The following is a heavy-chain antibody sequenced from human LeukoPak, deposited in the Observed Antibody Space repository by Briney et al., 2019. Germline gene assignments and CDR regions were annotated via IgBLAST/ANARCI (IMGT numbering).Heavy chain of an antibody. Sequence: GSVKVSCKASGYTFTSYDINWVRQATGQGLEWMGWMNPNSGNTGYAQKFQGRVTMTRDMSTTTVYMELSSLRSEDTAVYYCARGPHRRTYDRDNWFDPWGQGTLVTVSS. D-gene: IGHD3-3*01. CDR1: GYTFTSYD. J-gene: IGHJ5*02. CDR2: MNPNSGNT. CDR3: ARGPHRRTYDRDNWFDP. V-gene: IGHV1-8*01.